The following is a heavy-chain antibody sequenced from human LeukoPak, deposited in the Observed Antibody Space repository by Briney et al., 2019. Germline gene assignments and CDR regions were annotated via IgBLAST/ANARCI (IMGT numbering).Heavy chain of an antibody. CDR2: ICGSGGST. CDR1: GFTFSSYA. Sequence: GGSLRLSCAASGFTFSSYAMSWVRQAPGKGLEWVSAICGSGGSTYNADSVKGRFTISRDNSKNTLYLQMNSLRAEDTAVYYCATQRLVLSRIDYWGQGTLVTVSS. V-gene: IGHV3-23*01. D-gene: IGHD6-19*01. CDR3: ATQRLVLSRIDY. J-gene: IGHJ4*02.